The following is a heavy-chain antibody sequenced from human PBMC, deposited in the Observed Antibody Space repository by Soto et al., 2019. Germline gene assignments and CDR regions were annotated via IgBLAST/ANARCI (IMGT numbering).Heavy chain of an antibody. V-gene: IGHV3-23*01. CDR3: AKAPVPDYTAYGSCVFQL. J-gene: IGHJ1*01. CDR1: GFTFSNYA. D-gene: IGHD4-4*01. Sequence: EVHLLESGGGLVQPEGSLRLSCAASGFTFSNYAMSWVRQAPGKGLEWVSSIVGSGSSTYYADSVKGRFTISRDNSKNTLYLQMHSLRAEDTAVFYCAKAPVPDYTAYGSCVFQLWGRGTLVIVSS. CDR2: IVGSGSST.